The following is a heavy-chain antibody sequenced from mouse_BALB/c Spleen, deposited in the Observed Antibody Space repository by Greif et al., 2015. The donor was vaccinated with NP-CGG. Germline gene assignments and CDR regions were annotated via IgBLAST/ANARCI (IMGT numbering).Heavy chain of an antibody. D-gene: IGHD2-4*01. Sequence: VQVVESGPGLVAPSQSLSITCTVSGFSLTTYGVHWIRQPPGKGLEWLGIIWAGGNTNYNSALMPRLSISKDNSKSQVFLKMNSLQTDDTAMYYCARAYDFWGQGTLVTVSA. V-gene: IGHV2-9*02. CDR3: ARAYDF. CDR1: GFSLTTYG. J-gene: IGHJ3*01. CDR2: IWAGGNT.